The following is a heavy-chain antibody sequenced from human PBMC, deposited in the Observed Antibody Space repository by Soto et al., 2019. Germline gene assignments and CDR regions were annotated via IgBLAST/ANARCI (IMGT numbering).Heavy chain of an antibody. V-gene: IGHV3-30*18. CDR2: ISYDGNNK. Sequence: QVQLVESGGGVVQPGRSLRLSCAASGFTFSTYGMHWVRQAPGKGLEWVAVISYDGNNKYYVDSVKGRFTISRANSQNTLYLQMNSLRADDTAVYYCAKDRGIAAALDVWGQGTTVTVSS. CDR3: AKDRGIAAALDV. J-gene: IGHJ6*02. D-gene: IGHD6-13*01. CDR1: GFTFSTYG.